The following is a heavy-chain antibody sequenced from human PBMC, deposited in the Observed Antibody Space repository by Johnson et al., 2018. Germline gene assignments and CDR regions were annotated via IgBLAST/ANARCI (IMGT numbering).Heavy chain of an antibody. D-gene: IGHD3-9*01. J-gene: IGHJ1*01. CDR2: ISYDGSNK. V-gene: IGHV3-30-3*01. Sequence: QVQLVQSGGGVVQPGRSLRLSCAASGFTFSSYAMHWVRQAPGKGLEWVAVISYDGSNKYYADSVKGRLTISRDNPKKSLFLQMNSLRAEDTAVYYCASETGTWDFQHWGQGTLVTVSS. CDR1: GFTFSSYA. CDR3: ASETGTWDFQH.